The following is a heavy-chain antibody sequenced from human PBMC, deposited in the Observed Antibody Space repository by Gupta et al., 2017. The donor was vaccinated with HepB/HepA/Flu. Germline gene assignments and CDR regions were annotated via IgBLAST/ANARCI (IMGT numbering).Heavy chain of an antibody. CDR1: GYTFTSYY. D-gene: IGHD3-3*01. V-gene: IGHV1-46*01. Sequence: QVQLVQSGAEVKKPGASVKVSCKASGYTFTSYYMHWVRQAPGQGLEWMGIINPSGGSTSYAQKFQGRVTMTRDTSTSTVYMELSSLRSEETAVYYCARGSQGYDVGSGDERMWFDPWGQGTLVTVSS. CDR2: INPSGGST. CDR3: ARGSQGYDVGSGDERMWFDP. J-gene: IGHJ5*02.